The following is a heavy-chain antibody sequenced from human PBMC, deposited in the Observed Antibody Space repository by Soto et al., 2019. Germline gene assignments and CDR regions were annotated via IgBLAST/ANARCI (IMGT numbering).Heavy chain of an antibody. CDR2: VSAYSGNT. V-gene: IGHV1-18*01. J-gene: IGHJ4*02. D-gene: IGHD4-4*01. Sequence: QVQLVQSGGEVKKPGASVKVSCTASGFSFRSYGFTWVRQAPGQGLEWMGWVSAYSGNTYYAQKLQGRVTMTTDTSTSTVYMELRSLVSDDTAVYYCARDGDYTIYPPFFDYWGQGTLVTVSS. CDR1: GFSFRSYG. CDR3: ARDGDYTIYPPFFDY.